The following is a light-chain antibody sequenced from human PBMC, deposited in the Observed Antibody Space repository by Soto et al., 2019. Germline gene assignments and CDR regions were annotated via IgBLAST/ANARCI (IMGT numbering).Light chain of an antibody. CDR1: QSINSY. Sequence: DIQMTQSPSSLSASVGARVTITCRASQSINSYLNWYQQKPGKAPKLLIYETSNLRSGVPSRFSGSGSGTDFTLTISSLQPEDSATYYCQQSYSTPLITFGQGTRLEIK. CDR2: ETS. V-gene: IGKV1-39*01. CDR3: QQSYSTPLIT. J-gene: IGKJ5*01.